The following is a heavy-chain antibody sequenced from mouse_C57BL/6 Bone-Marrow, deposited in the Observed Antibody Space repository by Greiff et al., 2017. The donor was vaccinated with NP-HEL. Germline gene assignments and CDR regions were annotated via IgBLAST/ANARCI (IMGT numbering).Heavy chain of an antibody. CDR1: GYTFTSYW. D-gene: IGHD1-1*01. Sequence: QVQLQQHGAELVKPGASVKLSCKASGYTFTSYWMHWVKQRPGRGLEWIGRIDPNSGGTKYNEKFKSKATLTVDKPSSTAYMQLSSLTSEDSAVYYCAREGIITTVVSYFDYWGQGTTLTVSS. V-gene: IGHV1-72*01. CDR2: IDPNSGGT. CDR3: AREGIITTVVSYFDY. J-gene: IGHJ2*01.